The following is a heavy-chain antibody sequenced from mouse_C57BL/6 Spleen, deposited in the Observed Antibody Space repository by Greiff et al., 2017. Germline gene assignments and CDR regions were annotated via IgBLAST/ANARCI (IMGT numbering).Heavy chain of an antibody. Sequence: DVKLVESGGGLVKPGGSLKLSCAASGFTFSDYGMHWVRQAPEKGLEWVAYISSGSSTIYYADTVKGRFTISRDNAKNTLFLQMTSLRSEDTAMYYCAKTAQATGAMDYWGQGTSVTVSS. CDR3: AKTAQATGAMDY. D-gene: IGHD3-2*02. J-gene: IGHJ4*01. CDR1: GFTFSDYG. CDR2: ISSGSSTI. V-gene: IGHV5-17*01.